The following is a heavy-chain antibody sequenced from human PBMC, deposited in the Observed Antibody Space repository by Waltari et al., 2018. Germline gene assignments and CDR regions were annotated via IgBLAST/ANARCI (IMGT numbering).Heavy chain of an antibody. V-gene: IGHV3-23*01. CDR2: ISGRGGST. CDR3: AKRFIKSRFTAAAGSVFDY. D-gene: IGHD6-13*01. Sequence: EVQLLASGGGLVQPGGSLRLSCAASGFTFSSYAMSWVRQAPGQGLEWDSAISGRGGSTYYADSVKGRFTISRDNSKNTLYLQMNSLRAEDTAVYYCAKRFIKSRFTAAAGSVFDYWGQGTLVTVSS. CDR1: GFTFSSYA. J-gene: IGHJ4*02.